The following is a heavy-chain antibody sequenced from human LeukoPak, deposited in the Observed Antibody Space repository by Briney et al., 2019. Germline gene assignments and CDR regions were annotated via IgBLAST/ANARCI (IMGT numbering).Heavy chain of an antibody. J-gene: IGHJ4*02. CDR1: GGSISSSSYY. D-gene: IGHD6-19*01. CDR2: IHYSGST. CDR3: ARGHDPVAGNCFDY. Sequence: SETLSLTCTVSGGSISSSSYYWGWIRQPPGKGLEWIGSIHYSGSTYYNPSLKSRVTISVDTSKNQFSLKLSSVTAADTAVYYCARGHDPVAGNCFDYWGQGTLVTVSS. V-gene: IGHV4-39*07.